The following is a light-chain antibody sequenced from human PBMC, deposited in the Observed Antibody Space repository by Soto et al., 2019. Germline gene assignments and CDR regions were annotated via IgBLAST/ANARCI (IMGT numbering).Light chain of an antibody. CDR3: QQLNSYPLT. CDR2: AAS. CDR1: QGISSY. J-gene: IGKJ4*01. Sequence: DIQLTQSPSFLSASVGDRVTITCRASQGISSYLAWYQQKPGKAPKLLIYAASTLQSGVPSRFSGSGSGTEFTLSISSPQTEDFATYYCQQLNSYPLTFGGGTKVEIK. V-gene: IGKV1-9*01.